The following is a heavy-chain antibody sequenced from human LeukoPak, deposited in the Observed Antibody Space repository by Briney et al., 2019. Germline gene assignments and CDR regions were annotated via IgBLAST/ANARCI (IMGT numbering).Heavy chain of an antibody. CDR3: AKVLNRGSSWYVGAFDI. V-gene: IGHV3-30*18. CDR2: ISYDVSNK. J-gene: IGHJ3*02. Sequence: PGGSLRLSCEASGFTLNTYSMNWARQAPGKGVGWGAVISYDVSNKSYADSVKGRFPISRDNSKNTMYLQMNSLRAEDTAVYYCAKVLNRGSSWYVGAFDIWGQGTMVTVSS. CDR1: GFTLNTYS. D-gene: IGHD6-13*01.